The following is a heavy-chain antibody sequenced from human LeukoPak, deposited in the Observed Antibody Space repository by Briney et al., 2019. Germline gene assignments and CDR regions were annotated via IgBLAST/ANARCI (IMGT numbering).Heavy chain of an antibody. J-gene: IGHJ4*02. CDR2: ISGGGGTT. Sequence: GGSLRLSCAASGFTFSSYAMSWVRQPPGKGLEWVSVISGGGGTTYYSDSVKGRFTISRDNSKNTLYLQMNSLRAEDTAVYYCAEPLTGVSSDYFDYWGQGTLVTVSS. CDR1: GFTFSSYA. V-gene: IGHV3-23*01. D-gene: IGHD7-27*01. CDR3: AEPLTGVSSDYFDY.